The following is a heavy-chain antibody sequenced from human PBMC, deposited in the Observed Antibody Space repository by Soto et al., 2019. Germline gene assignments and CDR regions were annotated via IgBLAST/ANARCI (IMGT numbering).Heavy chain of an antibody. CDR2: MNPNSGNT. CDR1: GYTFTSYG. V-gene: IGHV1-8*02. D-gene: IGHD4-17*01. Sequence: ASVKVSCKASGYTFTSYGISWVRQAPGQGLEWMGWMNPNSGNTDYAQKFQGRVTMTRNTSISTAYMELSSLRSEDTAVYYCARSAHDYGDYWWFDPWGQGTLVTVSS. J-gene: IGHJ5*02. CDR3: ARSAHDYGDYWWFDP.